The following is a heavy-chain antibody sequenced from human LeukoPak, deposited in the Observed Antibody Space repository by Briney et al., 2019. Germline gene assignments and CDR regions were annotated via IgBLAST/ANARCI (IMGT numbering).Heavy chain of an antibody. V-gene: IGHV1-69*05. CDR1: GGTFISYA. D-gene: IGHD3-22*01. CDR2: IIPIFGTT. J-gene: IGHJ4*02. CDR3: ARDRSSGYHFDD. Sequence: GASVKVSCKASGGTFISYAISWVRQAPGQGLEWMGRIIPIFGTTNYAQKFQGRVTITTDESTSTAYMELSSLRSEDTAVYYCARDRSSGYHFDDWGQGTLVTVSS.